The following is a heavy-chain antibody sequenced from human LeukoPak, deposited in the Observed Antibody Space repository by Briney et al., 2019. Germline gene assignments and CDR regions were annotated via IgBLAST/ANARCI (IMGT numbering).Heavy chain of an antibody. CDR3: ARGSGSYRSDY. CDR2: ISSSGTTI. V-gene: IGHV3-48*04. D-gene: IGHD1-26*01. CDR1: GFTFSSYA. Sequence: GGSLRLSCAASGFTFSSYAMSWVRQAPGKGLEWVSYISSSGTTIYYADSVKGRFTISRDNAKNSLYLQMNSLRAEDTAVYYCARGSGSYRSDYWGQGTLVTVSS. J-gene: IGHJ4*02.